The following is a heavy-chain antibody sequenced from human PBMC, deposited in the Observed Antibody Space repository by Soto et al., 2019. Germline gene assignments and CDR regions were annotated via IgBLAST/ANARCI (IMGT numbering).Heavy chain of an antibody. CDR2: IWYDGSNK. Sequence: GGSLRLSCAASGFTFSSYGMHWVRQAPGKGLEWVAVIWYDGSNKYYADSVKGRFTISRDNSKNTLYLQMNSLRAEDTAVYYCALNIPLSVEVYYYYYMDVWGKGTTVTVSS. CDR3: ALNIPLSVEVYYYYYMDV. V-gene: IGHV3-33*01. D-gene: IGHD2-21*01. J-gene: IGHJ6*03. CDR1: GFTFSSYG.